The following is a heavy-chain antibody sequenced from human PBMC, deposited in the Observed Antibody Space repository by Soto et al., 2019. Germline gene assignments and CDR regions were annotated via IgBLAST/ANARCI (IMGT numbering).Heavy chain of an antibody. V-gene: IGHV3-74*01. J-gene: IGHJ5*02. Sequence: EVQLVESGGGLVQPGGSLRLSCAASGFTFSNYWMHWVRQAPGKGLMWVSRINTDGSRTTYADSVKGRFAISRDNAKNTVDLQMNSLRAEDTAVYYCARVKSGSYDWFDPWGQGTLVTVSS. CDR1: GFTFSNYW. D-gene: IGHD3-10*01. CDR3: ARVKSGSYDWFDP. CDR2: INTDGSRT.